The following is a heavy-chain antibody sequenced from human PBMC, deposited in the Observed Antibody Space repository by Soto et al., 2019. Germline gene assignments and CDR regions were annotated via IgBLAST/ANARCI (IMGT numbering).Heavy chain of an antibody. CDR1: GYDFTRYW. CDR2: IYPGDSDT. D-gene: IGHD3-10*01. CDR3: ARPPAGPLAFDY. J-gene: IGHJ4*02. Sequence: CRGSGYDFTRYWNGWVRQMPGKGLEWMGIIYPGDSDTRYSPSFQGQVTISADKSISTAYLQWSSLKASDTAMYYCARPPAGPLAFDYWGQGTLVTVSS. V-gene: IGHV5-51*01.